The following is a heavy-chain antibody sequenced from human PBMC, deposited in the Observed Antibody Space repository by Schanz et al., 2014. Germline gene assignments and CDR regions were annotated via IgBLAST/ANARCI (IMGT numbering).Heavy chain of an antibody. CDR1: GFTFSSYW. D-gene: IGHD3-3*01. Sequence: DVHLLESGGGLVKPGGSLRLSCAASGFTFSSYWMHWVRQVPGKGLVWVSRIKSDGSSTSYADSVKGRFTMSRDNAKNSVFLQMNSLRAEDTAVYYCVRDSFFAFDYWGQGTLVTVSS. J-gene: IGHJ4*02. CDR2: IKSDGSST. CDR3: VRDSFFAFDY. V-gene: IGHV3-74*01.